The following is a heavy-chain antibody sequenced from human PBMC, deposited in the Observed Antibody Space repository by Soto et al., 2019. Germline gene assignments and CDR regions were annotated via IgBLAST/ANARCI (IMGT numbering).Heavy chain of an antibody. J-gene: IGHJ3*02. CDR3: ARVERGTATAVVDAFDI. Sequence: QVQLQQWGAGLLKPSETLSLTCAVFGGSVNSGNYYWSWIRQPPGKGLEWIGEMSHSGGTHFNPSLKGRVTLSVDKSKNQYSLKMSSVSAAETALYYCARVERGTATAVVDAFDIWGPGTMVTVSS. CDR1: GGSVNSGNYY. V-gene: IGHV4-34*01. CDR2: MSHSGGT. D-gene: IGHD2-21*02.